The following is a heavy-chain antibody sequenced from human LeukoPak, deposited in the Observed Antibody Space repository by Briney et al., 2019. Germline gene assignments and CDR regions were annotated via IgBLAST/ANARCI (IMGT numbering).Heavy chain of an antibody. V-gene: IGHV3-23*01. CDR3: AREYDYGDYVNAFDI. D-gene: IGHD4-17*01. CDR2: ISVSGNT. Sequence: GGSLRLSCAASGFTLSSYAMSWVRQGPGKGLEWVSAISVSGNTYHADSVKGRFTISRDNAKNSLYLQMNSLRAEDTAVYYCAREYDYGDYVNAFDIWGQGTMVTVSS. J-gene: IGHJ3*02. CDR1: GFTLSSYA.